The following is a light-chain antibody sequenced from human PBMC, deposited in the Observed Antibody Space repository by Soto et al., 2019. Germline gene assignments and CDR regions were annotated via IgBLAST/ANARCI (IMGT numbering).Light chain of an antibody. CDR1: QSVSRTY. CDR2: GAS. J-gene: IGKJ2*01. Sequence: EIVLTQSPGTLSLSPGERATLSCRASQSVSRTYLAWYQQKPGQAPRLLIYGASSRATGIPDRFSGSGSGTDFTLTISRLEPGDFAVFYCQHYGSSPYTFGQGTKLEIK. CDR3: QHYGSSPYT. V-gene: IGKV3-20*01.